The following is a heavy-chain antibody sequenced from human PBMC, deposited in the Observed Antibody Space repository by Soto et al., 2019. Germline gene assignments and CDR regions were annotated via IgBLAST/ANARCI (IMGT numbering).Heavy chain of an antibody. V-gene: IGHV4-30-4*01. Sequence: QVQQQESGPGLVKPSQTLSLICTVSGGPMSSGDYYWTWIRQPPGKGLEWIGYIYYTGSSTYYNPSPKSRVTISVDMSQNQFSLKLSYVTAADTAVYYCASYYCSSTRCPGVDVWGQGTTVTVSS. CDR1: GGPMSSGDYY. J-gene: IGHJ6*02. CDR3: ASYYCSSTRCPGVDV. D-gene: IGHD2-2*01. CDR2: IYYTGSST.